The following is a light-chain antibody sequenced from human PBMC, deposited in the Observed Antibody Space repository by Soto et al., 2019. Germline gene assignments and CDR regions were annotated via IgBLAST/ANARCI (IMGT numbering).Light chain of an antibody. CDR1: SSDVGGYNY. CDR3: CSYAGRDTLYV. Sequence: QSALTQPRSVSGSPGQSVTISCTGTSSDVGGYNYVSWYQQHPGKAPKLMIYDVSKRPPGVPDRFSGSKSGNTASLTISGLQAEDEAEYYCCSYAGRDTLYVLGTGAQGTVL. V-gene: IGLV2-11*01. J-gene: IGLJ1*01. CDR2: DVS.